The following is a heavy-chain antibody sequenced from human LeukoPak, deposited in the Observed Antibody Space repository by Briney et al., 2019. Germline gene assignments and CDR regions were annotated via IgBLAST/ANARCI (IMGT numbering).Heavy chain of an antibody. CDR2: IYPGDSDT. Sequence: GESLQISCKGSGYSFTSYWIGWVRQMPGKGLEWMGIIYPGDSDTRYSPSFQGQVTISADKSISTAYLQWSSLKASDTAMYYCARPYYYDSSGYYYYFDYWGQGTVITVTS. J-gene: IGHJ4*02. V-gene: IGHV5-51*01. D-gene: IGHD3-22*01. CDR1: GYSFTSYW. CDR3: ARPYYYDSSGYYYYFDY.